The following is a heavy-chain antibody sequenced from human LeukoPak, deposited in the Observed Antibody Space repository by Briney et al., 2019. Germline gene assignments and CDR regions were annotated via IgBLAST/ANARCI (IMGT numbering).Heavy chain of an antibody. CDR1: GGSITTTNYY. J-gene: IGHJ5*02. CDR3: VREDKSRPHFDP. Sequence: TSETLSLTCTLSGGSITTTNYYWGWIRQPPGKGLEWIGTIHYTGGTYYNPSLKSRVTISVDTSKNEFSLKLTSVTAADTALYYCVREDKSRPHFDPWGQGTLVTVSS. CDR2: IHYTGGT. V-gene: IGHV4-39*07.